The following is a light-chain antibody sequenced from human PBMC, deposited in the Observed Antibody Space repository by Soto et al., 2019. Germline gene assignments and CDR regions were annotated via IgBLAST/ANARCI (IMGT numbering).Light chain of an antibody. Sequence: QSVLTQPPSVSAAPGQKVTISCSGSSSNIGNNYVSWYQQLPGTAPKLLIYDNNKRPSGIPDRFSGSKSGTSATLGITGLQTGDEADYYCRTWDSSLSAGVFGTGTKVT. CDR1: SSNIGNNY. CDR2: DNN. CDR3: RTWDSSLSAGV. J-gene: IGLJ1*01. V-gene: IGLV1-51*01.